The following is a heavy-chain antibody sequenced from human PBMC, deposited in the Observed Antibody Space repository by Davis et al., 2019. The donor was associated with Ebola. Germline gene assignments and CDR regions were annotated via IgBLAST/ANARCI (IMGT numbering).Heavy chain of an antibody. J-gene: IGHJ4*02. V-gene: IGHV3-23*01. CDR3: AKDKWSIFGVVNFDY. CDR1: GFTFSSYA. Sequence: GESLKISCAASGFTFSSYAMSWVRQAPGKGLEWVSAISGSGGSTYYADSVKGRFTISRDNSKNTLYLQMNSLRAEDTAVYYCAKDKWSIFGVVNFDYWGQGTLVTVSS. CDR2: ISGSGGST. D-gene: IGHD3-3*01.